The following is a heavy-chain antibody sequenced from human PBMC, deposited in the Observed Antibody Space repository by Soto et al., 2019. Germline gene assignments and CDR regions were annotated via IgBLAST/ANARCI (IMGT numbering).Heavy chain of an antibody. V-gene: IGHV1-69*13. Sequence: GSAVKVCSEDPVSRNTGNVLSWVRQAPAKGLEWMGGIIPIFGTANYAQKFQGRVTITADESTSTAYMELSSLRSEDTAGYYCARCQYKTTVYSRVCWGR. D-gene: IGHD3-9*01. J-gene: IGHJ2*01. CDR2: IIPIFGTA. CDR3: ARCQYKTTVYSRVC. CDR1: VSRNTGNV.